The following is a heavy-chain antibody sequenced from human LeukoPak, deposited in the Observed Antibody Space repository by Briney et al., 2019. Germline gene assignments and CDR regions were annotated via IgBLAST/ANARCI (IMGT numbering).Heavy chain of an antibody. CDR1: GGSISSSSYY. Sequence: PSETLSLTCTVSGGSISSSSYYWGWIRQPPGKGLEWIGNIFYSGTTYYNPSLKSRVTISVDTSKNQFSLKLSSVTAADTAVYYCARVLGNTAMVGAYWGQGTLVTVSS. CDR3: ARVLGNTAMVGAY. D-gene: IGHD5-18*01. J-gene: IGHJ4*02. V-gene: IGHV4-39*01. CDR2: IFYSGTT.